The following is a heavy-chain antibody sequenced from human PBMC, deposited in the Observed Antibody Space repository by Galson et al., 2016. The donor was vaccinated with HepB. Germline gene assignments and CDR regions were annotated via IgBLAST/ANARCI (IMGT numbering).Heavy chain of an antibody. CDR1: GFTVSHNY. D-gene: IGHD3-10*01. J-gene: IGHJ4*02. Sequence: SLRLSCAASGFTVSHNYMSWVRQAPGKGLEWVSVIYSGGSSYYADSVKGRFSISRDNPKNTLYLQMNSLRADDSAVYYCAKGPMVRGFVLSQPPYYFDFWGQGTLVTVSS. V-gene: IGHV3-66*01. CDR2: IYSGGSS. CDR3: AKGPMVRGFVLSQPPYYFDF.